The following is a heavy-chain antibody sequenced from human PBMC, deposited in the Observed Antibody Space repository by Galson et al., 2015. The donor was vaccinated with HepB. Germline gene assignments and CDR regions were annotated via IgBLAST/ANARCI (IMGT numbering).Heavy chain of an antibody. V-gene: IGHV5-51*01. CDR1: GYSFTSYW. CDR3: ARHKGHIVVVTAHDAFDI. CDR2: IYPGDSDT. J-gene: IGHJ3*02. D-gene: IGHD2-21*02. Sequence: QSGAEVKKPGESLKISCKGSGYSFTSYWIGWVRQMPGKGLEWMGIIYPGDSDTRYSPSFQGQVTISADKSISTAYLQWSSLKASDTAMYYCARHKGHIVVVTAHDAFDIWGQGTMVTVSS.